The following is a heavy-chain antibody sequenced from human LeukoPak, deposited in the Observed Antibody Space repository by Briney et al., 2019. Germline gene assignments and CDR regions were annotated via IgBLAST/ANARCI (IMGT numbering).Heavy chain of an antibody. CDR3: ARGGWFGESYYYYMDV. V-gene: IGHV7-4-1*02. D-gene: IGHD3-10*01. J-gene: IGHJ6*03. CDR1: GYTFTSYA. CDR2: INTNTGNP. Sequence: ASVKVSCKASGYTFTSYAMNWARQAPGQGLEWMGWINTNTGNPTYAQGFTGRFVFSLDTSVSTAYLQISSLKAEDTAVYYCARGGWFGESYYYYMDVWGKGTTVTVSS.